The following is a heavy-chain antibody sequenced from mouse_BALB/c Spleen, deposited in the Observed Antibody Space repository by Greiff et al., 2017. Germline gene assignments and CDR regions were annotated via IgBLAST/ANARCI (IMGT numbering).Heavy chain of an antibody. V-gene: IGHV5-6-4*01. D-gene: IGHD1-2*01. Sequence: EVMLVESGGGLVKPGGSLKLSCAASGFTFSSYTMSWVRQTPEKRLEWVATISSGGSYTYYPDSVKGRFTISRDNAKNTLYLQMSSLKSEDTAMYYCTRDNYGVAYWGQGTLVTVSA. J-gene: IGHJ3*01. CDR1: GFTFSSYT. CDR3: TRDNYGVAY. CDR2: ISSGGSYT.